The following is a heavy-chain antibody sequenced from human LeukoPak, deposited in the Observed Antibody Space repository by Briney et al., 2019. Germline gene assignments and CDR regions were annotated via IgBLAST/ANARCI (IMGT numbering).Heavy chain of an antibody. CDR3: ARGLAVAVRDY. V-gene: IGHV3-48*04. CDR1: GFTFSSYS. CDR2: ISSSSSTI. Sequence: GGSLRLSFAASGFTFSSYSMNWVRQAPGKGLEWVSYISSSSSTIYYADSVKGRFTISRDNAKNSLYLQMNSLRAEDTAVYYCARGLAVAVRDYWGQGTLVTVSS. D-gene: IGHD6-19*01. J-gene: IGHJ4*02.